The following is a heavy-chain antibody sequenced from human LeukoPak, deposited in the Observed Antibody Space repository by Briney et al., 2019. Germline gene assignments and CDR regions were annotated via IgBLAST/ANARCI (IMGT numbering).Heavy chain of an antibody. CDR1: GYTFSKYA. V-gene: IGHV1-18*01. CDR2: ISAYNGNT. Sequence: GASVKVSCKTSGYTFSKYAVSWVRQAPGQGLEWMGWISAYNGNTNYTQKFQDRVTMTTDTSTSTGYMEMRSLRYDDTAVYYCARSPIFPFDYWGQGTLVTVSS. D-gene: IGHD3-9*01. CDR3: ARSPIFPFDY. J-gene: IGHJ4*02.